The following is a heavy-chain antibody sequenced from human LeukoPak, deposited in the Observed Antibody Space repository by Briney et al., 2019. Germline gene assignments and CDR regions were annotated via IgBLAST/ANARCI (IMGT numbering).Heavy chain of an antibody. Sequence: GGSLRLSCAASGFTVSSNYMSWVRQAPGKGLEWVSVIYSGGSTYYADSVKGRFTISRDNSKNTLYLQMNSLRAEDTAVYYCARALVIAAAGRPYYYGMDVWGQGTTVTVSS. D-gene: IGHD6-13*01. V-gene: IGHV3-53*01. J-gene: IGHJ6*02. CDR1: GFTVSSNY. CDR3: ARALVIAAAGRPYYYGMDV. CDR2: IYSGGST.